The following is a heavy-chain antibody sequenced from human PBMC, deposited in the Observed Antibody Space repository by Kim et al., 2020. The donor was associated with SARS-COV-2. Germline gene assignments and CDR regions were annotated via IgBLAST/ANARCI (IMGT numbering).Heavy chain of an antibody. CDR3: AKPTRTMVREEYYFDY. CDR2: ISGSGGST. CDR1: GFTFSSYA. V-gene: IGHV3-23*01. D-gene: IGHD3-10*01. J-gene: IGHJ4*02. Sequence: GGSLRLSCAASGFTFSSYAMSWVRQAPGKGLEWVSAISGSGGSTYYADSVKGRFTISRDNSKNTLYLQMNSLRAEDTAVYYCAKPTRTMVREEYYFDYWGQGTLVTVSS.